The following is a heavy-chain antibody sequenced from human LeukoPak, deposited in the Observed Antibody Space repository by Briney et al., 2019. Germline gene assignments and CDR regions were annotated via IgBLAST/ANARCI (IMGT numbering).Heavy chain of an antibody. Sequence: GGSLRLSCAASGFTFSSYEMNWVRQAPGKGLEWVSYISSSGSTIYYADSVKGRFTISRDNAKNSLYLQMNSLRAEDTAVYYCARVITMVRGPMDYWGQGTLVTVSS. CDR2: ISSSGSTI. CDR3: ARVITMVRGPMDY. D-gene: IGHD3-10*01. CDR1: GFTFSSYE. J-gene: IGHJ4*02. V-gene: IGHV3-48*03.